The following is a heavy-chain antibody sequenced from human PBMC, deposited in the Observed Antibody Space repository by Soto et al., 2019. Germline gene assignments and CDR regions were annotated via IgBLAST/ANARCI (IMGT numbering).Heavy chain of an antibody. CDR3: ARSPGPGYSGYDYYYYYMDV. CDR1: GGSISSYY. CDR2: IYYSGST. V-gene: IGHV4-59*01. D-gene: IGHD5-12*01. J-gene: IGHJ6*03. Sequence: SETLSLTCTVSGGSISSYYWSWIRQPPGKGLEWIGYIYYSGSTNYNPSLKSRVTISVDTSKNQFSLKLSSVTAADTAVYYCARSPGPGYSGYDYYYYYMDVWGKGTTVTVSS.